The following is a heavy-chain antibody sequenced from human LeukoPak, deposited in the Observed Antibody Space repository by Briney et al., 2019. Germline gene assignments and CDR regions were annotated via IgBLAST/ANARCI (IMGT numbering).Heavy chain of an antibody. V-gene: IGHV3-73*01. Sequence: GGSLRLSCAASGFTFSGSAMHWVRQASGKGLEWVGRIRSKANSYATAYAASVKGRFTISRDDLKNTAYLQMNSLKTEDTAVYYCTSVDNSYGFDAFDIWGQGTMVTVSS. CDR1: GFTFSGSA. D-gene: IGHD5-18*01. CDR2: IRSKANSYAT. CDR3: TSVDNSYGFDAFDI. J-gene: IGHJ3*02.